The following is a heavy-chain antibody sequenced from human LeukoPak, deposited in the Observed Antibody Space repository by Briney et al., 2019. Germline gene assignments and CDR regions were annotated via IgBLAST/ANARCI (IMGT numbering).Heavy chain of an antibody. Sequence: PGGSLRLSCEASRFTFSSYAMGWVRQAPGKGLEWVAVISGSGGSAYYADSVKGLFTISRDNSKNTLDLQMNSLRAEDTAVYYCAKLGTWLQYPFDFWGQGTLVTVCS. CDR1: RFTFSSYA. CDR3: AKLGTWLQYPFDF. V-gene: IGHV3-23*01. J-gene: IGHJ4*02. D-gene: IGHD5-24*01. CDR2: ISGSGGSA.